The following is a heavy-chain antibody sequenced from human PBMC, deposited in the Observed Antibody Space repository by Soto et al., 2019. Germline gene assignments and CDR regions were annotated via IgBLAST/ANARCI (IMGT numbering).Heavy chain of an antibody. CDR3: ARGSTDYFFDY. J-gene: IGHJ4*02. D-gene: IGHD4-17*01. CDR2: IYDSGST. Sequence: SETLSLTCTVSGGSISSGGYYWSWIRQHPGKGLEWIGYIYDSGSTDYNPSLRSRVTMSVDTSKNQFALKLSSVTAADTAVYYCARGSTDYFFDYWGQGILVTVSS. V-gene: IGHV4-31*03. CDR1: GGSISSGGYY.